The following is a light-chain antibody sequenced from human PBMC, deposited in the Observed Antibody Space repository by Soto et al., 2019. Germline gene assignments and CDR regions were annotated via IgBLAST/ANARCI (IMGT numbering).Light chain of an antibody. V-gene: IGKV1-39*01. CDR1: QSISNY. J-gene: IGKJ1*01. Sequence: DIQMTQSPSSLSASVGDRVTITCRARQSISNYLNWYQQKPGKAPKLLIYAASSMQSGVPSRFSGSGSETDFPLTISSLQPDDSATYYCQHSFSPLWTFGQGTKVEV. CDR3: QHSFSPLWT. CDR2: AAS.